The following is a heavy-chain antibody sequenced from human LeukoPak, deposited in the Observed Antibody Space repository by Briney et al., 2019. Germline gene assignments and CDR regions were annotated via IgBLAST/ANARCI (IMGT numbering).Heavy chain of an antibody. J-gene: IGHJ4*02. Sequence: GGSLRLSCAASGFTVSSNYTSWVRQAPGKGLEWVSVIYTGGSTYYTDSVKGRFTISRDNSKDMLYLQMNSLRAEDTAVYYCAREFGYYLDYWGQGTLVTVSS. CDR3: AREFGYYLDY. D-gene: IGHD3-22*01. V-gene: IGHV3-53*01. CDR1: GFTVSSNY. CDR2: IYTGGST.